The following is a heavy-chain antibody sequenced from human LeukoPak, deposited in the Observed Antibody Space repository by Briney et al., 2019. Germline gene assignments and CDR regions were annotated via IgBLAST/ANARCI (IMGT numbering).Heavy chain of an antibody. J-gene: IGHJ6*02. D-gene: IGHD6-13*01. V-gene: IGHV4-59*08. Sequence: PSETLSLTCTVSGGSISSYYWSWIRQPPGKGLEWIGYIYYRGSTNYNPSLKSRVTISVDTSKNQFSLKLSSVTAADTAVYYCARHIAAAGPLYYYYGMDVWGQGTTVTVSS. CDR2: IYYRGST. CDR3: ARHIAAAGPLYYYYGMDV. CDR1: GGSISSYY.